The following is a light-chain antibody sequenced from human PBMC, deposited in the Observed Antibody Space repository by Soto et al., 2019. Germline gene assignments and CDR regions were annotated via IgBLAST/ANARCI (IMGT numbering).Light chain of an antibody. V-gene: IGLV2-14*01. CDR2: EVS. Sequence: QSVLTQPASVSGSPGQSITISCTGTSSDVGAYNYVSWYQQHPGKAPKVMIFEVSHRPSGVSNRFSGSKSGNTASLTISGLQAEDEADYYCTSFTTISTWVFGGGTQLTVL. CDR1: SSDVGAYNY. CDR3: TSFTTISTWV. J-gene: IGLJ7*01.